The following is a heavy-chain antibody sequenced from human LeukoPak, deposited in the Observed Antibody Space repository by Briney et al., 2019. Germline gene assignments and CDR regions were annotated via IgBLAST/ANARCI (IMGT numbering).Heavy chain of an antibody. V-gene: IGHV3-48*02. D-gene: IGHD3-22*01. CDR1: GCTFSSYL. Sequence: GGSLRLCCAASGCTFSSYLMNWVRQAPGKGLEWVSYISSSSSTIYYADSVKGRFTISRDNAKNSLYLQMNSLRDEDTAVYYCAGNSSAYYPDAFDIWGQGTMVTVSS. CDR2: ISSSSSTI. J-gene: IGHJ3*02. CDR3: AGNSSAYYPDAFDI.